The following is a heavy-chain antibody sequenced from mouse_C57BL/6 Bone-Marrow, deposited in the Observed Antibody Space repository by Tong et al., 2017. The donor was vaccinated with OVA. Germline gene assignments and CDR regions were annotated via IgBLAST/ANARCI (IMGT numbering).Heavy chain of an antibody. D-gene: IGHD2-4*01. Sequence: EVQLQESGPELVKPGASVKISCKTSGYTFTEYTMHWVKQSHGKSLEWIGGINPNNGGTSYNQKFKGKATLTVDKSSSTDYMQLKSLTSEDSAVYYCARQDDYPYYAMDYWGQGTSVTVSS. J-gene: IGHJ4*01. V-gene: IGHV1-18*01. CDR3: ARQDDYPYYAMDY. CDR1: GYTFTEYT. CDR2: INPNNGGT.